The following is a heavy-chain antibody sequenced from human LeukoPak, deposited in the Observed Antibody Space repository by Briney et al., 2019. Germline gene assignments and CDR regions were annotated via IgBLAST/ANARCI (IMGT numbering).Heavy chain of an antibody. J-gene: IGHJ6*02. Sequence: PGGSLRLSCAASGFTFGSYAMTWVRQAPGKGLEWVSALSGSGSNTYYADSVRGRFTISRDNSKNTLSLQMNSLRAEDTAVYYCAKGKLTGSGFYYYYGMDVWGQGTTVTVSS. CDR1: GFTFGSYA. CDR2: LSGSGSNT. CDR3: AKGKLTGSGFYYYYGMDV. V-gene: IGHV3-23*01. D-gene: IGHD5-12*01.